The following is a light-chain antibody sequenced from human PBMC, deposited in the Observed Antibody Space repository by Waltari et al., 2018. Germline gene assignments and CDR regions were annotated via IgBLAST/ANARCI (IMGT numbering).Light chain of an antibody. Sequence: QSVLTQPPSVSGAPGQRVPISCTGSSSNIGAGHDVHWYQRLPGTAPKLPIYGNTNRPSGVPDRFAGSKSGTSASLAITGLQAEDEADYFCQSFDNYVSGGTVFGGGTKLAVL. J-gene: IGLJ3*02. V-gene: IGLV1-40*01. CDR2: GNT. CDR1: SSNIGAGHD. CDR3: QSFDNYVSGGTV.